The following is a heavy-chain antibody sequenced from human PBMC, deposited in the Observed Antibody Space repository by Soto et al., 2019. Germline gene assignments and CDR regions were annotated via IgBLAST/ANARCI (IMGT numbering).Heavy chain of an antibody. D-gene: IGHD1-1*01. J-gene: IGHJ3*02. CDR2: MSHSGGT. CDR3: ARVERGTATTVVDAFDI. Sequence: QVQLQQWGAGLLKPSETLSLTCAVYGGFVTSGSYYWSWIRQPPGKGLEWIGEMSHSGGTHFNPSLNCRVPRSVDTSKNQFTLKMSAVTAADTALYYCARVERGTATTVVDAFDIWGPGTMVTVSS. V-gene: IGHV4-34*01. CDR1: GGFVTSGSYY.